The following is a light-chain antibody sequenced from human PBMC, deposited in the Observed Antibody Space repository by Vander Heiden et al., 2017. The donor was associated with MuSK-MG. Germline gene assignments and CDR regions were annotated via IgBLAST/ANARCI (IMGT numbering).Light chain of an antibody. V-gene: IGKV1-39*01. CDR2: AAS. CDR1: QSISSS. J-gene: IGKJ2*01. Sequence: IQMTQSPSSLSASVGDRVTITCRASQSISSSLNWYQQKPEKAPKLLIYAASSLQSGVASRFSGSGSGTDFTLTISSLHPEDFVTYYWQQSYSTPLFGQGTKLEIK. CDR3: QQSYSTPL.